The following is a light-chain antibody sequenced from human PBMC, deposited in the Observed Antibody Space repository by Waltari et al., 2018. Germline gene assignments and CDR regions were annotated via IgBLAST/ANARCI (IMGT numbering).Light chain of an antibody. CDR1: QSVTSN. J-gene: IGKJ1*01. CDR3: QQHDNSPRT. Sequence: EIVLTQSPGTLSLSPGERATLSCRASQSVTSNLAWYQQKPGQAPRLLIYGASNRATGIPDRFSGSGSGTDFTLIISRLEPEDFAVYYCQQHDNSPRTFGQGTKVEFK. V-gene: IGKV3-20*01. CDR2: GAS.